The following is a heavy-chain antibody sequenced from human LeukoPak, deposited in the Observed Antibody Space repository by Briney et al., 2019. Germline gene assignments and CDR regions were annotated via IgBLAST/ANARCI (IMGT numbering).Heavy chain of an antibody. Sequence: SETLSLTCTVSGGSISSNYWSWIRQPPGKGLEWIGYIYYSGSTNYNPSLKSRVTISVDTSKNQFSLKLSSVTAADTAVYYCARGTGDFDYWGQGTLVTVSS. D-gene: IGHD3-10*01. CDR3: ARGTGDFDY. V-gene: IGHV4-59*01. CDR2: IYYSGST. CDR1: GGSISSNY. J-gene: IGHJ4*02.